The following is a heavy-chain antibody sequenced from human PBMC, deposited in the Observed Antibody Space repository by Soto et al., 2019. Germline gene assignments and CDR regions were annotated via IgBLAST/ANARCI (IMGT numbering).Heavy chain of an antibody. V-gene: IGHV1-69*01. J-gene: IGHJ4*02. D-gene: IGHD2-2*01. Sequence: QVPLVQSGAEVKKPGSSVKVSCKASGGTFGSYAFSWVRQAPGQGLEWMGGIIPVSGAPHYAQKFQGRVTITADESTSTAYMELSSLSSQDTAVYYCATALGCRSTSCTLDYWGQGTRVIVSS. CDR2: IIPVSGAP. CDR1: GGTFGSYA. CDR3: ATALGCRSTSCTLDY.